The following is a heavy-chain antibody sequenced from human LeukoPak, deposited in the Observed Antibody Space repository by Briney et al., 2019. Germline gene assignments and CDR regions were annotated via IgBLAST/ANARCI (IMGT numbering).Heavy chain of an antibody. J-gene: IGHJ3*02. D-gene: IGHD4-17*01. Sequence: KPSETLSLTCAVSADSFSSHYWTWIRQPPGKGLEWIGYISYIGSTNYNPSLKSRVTISIDTSKNQFSLKLTSVTAADTAVYYCARDLVTVTKGFDIWGQGTMVSVS. CDR2: ISYIGST. CDR3: ARDLVTVTKGFDI. CDR1: ADSFSSHY. V-gene: IGHV4-59*11.